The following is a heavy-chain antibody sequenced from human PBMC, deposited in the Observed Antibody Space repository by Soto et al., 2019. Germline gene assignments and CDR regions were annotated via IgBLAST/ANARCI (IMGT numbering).Heavy chain of an antibody. CDR1: GFTFTAYD. CDR2: ISPSGDTT. V-gene: IGHV3-23*01. CDR3: ALKGTANPFY. D-gene: IGHD2-21*02. J-gene: IGHJ4*02. Sequence: GGSLRLSCATSGFTFTAYDLTWVRQAPGKGLDWVSGISPSGDTTYYADSVKGRFTISRDNSKTVLYLQMNSLRAEDTAVYYCALKGTANPFYWGQGTLVTVSS.